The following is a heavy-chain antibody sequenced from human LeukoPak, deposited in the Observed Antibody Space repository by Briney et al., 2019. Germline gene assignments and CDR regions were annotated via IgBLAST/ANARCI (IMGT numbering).Heavy chain of an antibody. CDR2: INPSDGST. J-gene: IGHJ4*02. CDR1: IFINYY. CDR3: ARDVAREFDY. Sequence: ASVKVSCKAYIFINYYIHWVRQAPGQGLEWMGVINPSDGSTNYAQKYQDRVTVTRDTSTRTVYMQLSSLRSDDTAVYYCARDVAREFDYWGQGTLVTVSS. V-gene: IGHV1-46*01.